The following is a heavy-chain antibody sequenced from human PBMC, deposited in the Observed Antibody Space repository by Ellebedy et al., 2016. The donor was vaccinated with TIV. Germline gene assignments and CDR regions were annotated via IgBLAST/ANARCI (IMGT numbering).Heavy chain of an antibody. V-gene: IGHV3-30-3*01. CDR3: ARVGKSIAARPGYYYYMDV. J-gene: IGHJ6*03. D-gene: IGHD6-6*01. Sequence: GGSLRLXXAASGFTFSSYAMHWVRQAPGKGLEWVAVISYDGSNKYYADSVKGRFTISRDNSKNTLYLQMNSLRAEDTAVYYCARVGKSIAARPGYYYYMDVWGKGTTVTVSS. CDR1: GFTFSSYA. CDR2: ISYDGSNK.